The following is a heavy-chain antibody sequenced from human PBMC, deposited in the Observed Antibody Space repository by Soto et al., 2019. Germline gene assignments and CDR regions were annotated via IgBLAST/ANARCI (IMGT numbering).Heavy chain of an antibody. CDR1: GFSLTTNGVG. CDR2: IYLDDYK. V-gene: IGHV2-5*02. J-gene: IGHJ5*02. D-gene: IGHD3-10*01. Sequence: QITMKESGPTLLKPTQTLTLTCTFSGFSLTTNGVGVGWIRQRPGKALEWLALIYLDDYKRYSPSLHSRLPIAKDTYKNQLVLTMTNMGPVDTATEYFAPTFPRHNAGSRGVSFPPAFDPWGQGTLVTVSS. CDR3: APTFPRHNAGSRGVSFPPAFDP.